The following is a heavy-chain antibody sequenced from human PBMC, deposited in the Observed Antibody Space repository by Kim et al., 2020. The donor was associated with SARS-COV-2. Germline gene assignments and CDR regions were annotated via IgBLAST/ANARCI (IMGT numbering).Heavy chain of an antibody. Sequence: ETIYAQKFQGRVTMTEDTSTDTAYMELSSLRSEDTAVYYCATAPVHSSGYWGQGTLVTVSS. CDR3: ATAPVHSSGY. D-gene: IGHD6-25*01. V-gene: IGHV1-24*01. J-gene: IGHJ4*02. CDR2: ET.